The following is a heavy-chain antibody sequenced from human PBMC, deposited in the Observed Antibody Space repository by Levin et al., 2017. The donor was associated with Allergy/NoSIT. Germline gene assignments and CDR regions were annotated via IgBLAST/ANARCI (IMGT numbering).Heavy chain of an antibody. V-gene: IGHV3-23*01. CDR1: RFTFSSYA. CDR3: AREGGYCPSCRVGDAFDI. J-gene: IGHJ3*02. D-gene: IGHD2-15*01. CDR2: ISSTGVYI. Sequence: AGGSLRLSCAASRFTFSSYAMTWVRQAPGKGLEWVSVISSTGVYIFYADSVKGRFTISRDNSKNTLYLQMNSLTAEDTARYFCAREGGYCPSCRVGDAFDIWGQGTMVTVSS.